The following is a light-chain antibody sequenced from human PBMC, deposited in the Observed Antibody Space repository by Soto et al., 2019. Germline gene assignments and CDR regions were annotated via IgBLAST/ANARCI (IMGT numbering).Light chain of an antibody. CDR1: QSVSSN. V-gene: IGKV3D-15*01. J-gene: IGKJ4*01. CDR3: QQYQNWPLT. CDR2: GAS. Sequence: VMTQSPLSLPVTLGQPASISCRSSQSVSSNLAWYQQKPGQAPRLLIYGASTRATGIPARFSGSGSGTEFTLSISSLQSEDVAVYYCQQYQNWPLTFGGGTKVDIK.